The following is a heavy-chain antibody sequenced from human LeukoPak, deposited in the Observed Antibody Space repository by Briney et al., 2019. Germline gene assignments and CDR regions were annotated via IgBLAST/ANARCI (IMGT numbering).Heavy chain of an antibody. CDR1: GFTFSSYG. V-gene: IGHV3-30*02. J-gene: IGHJ4*02. D-gene: IGHD2-2*01. CDR2: IRYDGSNK. Sequence: PGGSLRLSCAASGFTFSSYGMHWVRQAPGKGLEWVAFIRYDGSNKYYADSVKGRFTISRDNSKNTLYLQMNSLRAEDTAVYYCAKDYGVVVPAVGFDYWGQGTLVTVSS. CDR3: AKDYGVVVPAVGFDY.